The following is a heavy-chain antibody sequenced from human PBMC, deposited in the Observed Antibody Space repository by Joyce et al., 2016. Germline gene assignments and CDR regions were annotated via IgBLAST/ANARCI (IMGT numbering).Heavy chain of an antibody. Sequence: QVQLVESGGGVVQPGRSLRISCAASGFIFNTYGMHWVRQAPGKGLEGVEMIWYDGSNEYYADSVKGRFTISRDNSKDTLYLQMNSLRAEDTAVYYCARPPSGYSTGWFDSWGQGTLVTVSS. CDR1: GFIFNTYG. CDR3: ARPPSGYSTGWFDS. D-gene: IGHD6-19*01. J-gene: IGHJ5*01. V-gene: IGHV3-33*01. CDR2: IWYDGSNE.